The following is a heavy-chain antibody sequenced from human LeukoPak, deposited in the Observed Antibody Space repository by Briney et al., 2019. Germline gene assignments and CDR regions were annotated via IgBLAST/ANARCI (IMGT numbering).Heavy chain of an antibody. J-gene: IGHJ4*02. D-gene: IGHD6-6*01. V-gene: IGHV3-23*01. CDR1: GFTFNDHA. CDR3: AKVEAARPGGHLVG. CDR2: ISGSGGST. Sequence: GGSLRLSCAASGFTFNDHAMSWVRQAPGKGLEWVSAISGSGGSTYCADSVKGRFTISRDYSKNTLYLQMNSLRAEDTAVYYCAKVEAARPGGHLVGWGQGTLVTVSS.